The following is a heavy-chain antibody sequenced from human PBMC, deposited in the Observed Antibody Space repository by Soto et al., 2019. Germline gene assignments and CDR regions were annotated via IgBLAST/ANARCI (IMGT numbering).Heavy chain of an antibody. CDR1: GFTFSSCA. CDR2: IGGGGTDT. CDR3: AKEGWSRHYYFDS. V-gene: IGHV3-23*01. J-gene: IGHJ4*02. Sequence: EVQLLESGGGLVLDGGSLRLSCAASGFTFSSCAMSWVRQAPGKGLEWVSGIGGGGTDTYYADSVQGRFTISRDNSKETLHMQMNDLIDGDTAVYYCAKEGWSRHYYFDSWGQGTLDTVSS. D-gene: IGHD2-15*01.